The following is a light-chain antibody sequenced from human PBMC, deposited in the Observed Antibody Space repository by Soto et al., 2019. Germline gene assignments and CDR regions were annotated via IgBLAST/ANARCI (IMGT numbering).Light chain of an antibody. CDR1: QSISTY. V-gene: IGKV1-39*01. CDR3: QESYSTPYT. Sequence: IQLTQSPSSLSASLGDRVTITCRASQSISTYLNWYQQKPGKAPKLLIYAASSLQSGVPSRFSGSGSGTDFTLTISSLQPEDFATYFCQESYSTPYTFGLGTKLEIK. CDR2: AAS. J-gene: IGKJ2*01.